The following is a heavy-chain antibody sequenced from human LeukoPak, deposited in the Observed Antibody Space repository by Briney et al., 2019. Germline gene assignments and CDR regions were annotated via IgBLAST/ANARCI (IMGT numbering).Heavy chain of an antibody. Sequence: GASVKVSCKASGYTFTGYYMHWVRQAPGQGLEWMGWINPNSGGTNYAQKFQGRVTMTRDTSISTAYMELSRLRSDDTAVYYCAGLDSSGWTGEYYWGQGTLVTVSS. CDR1: GYTFTGYY. J-gene: IGHJ4*02. V-gene: IGHV1-2*02. CDR2: INPNSGGT. D-gene: IGHD6-19*01. CDR3: AGLDSSGWTGEYY.